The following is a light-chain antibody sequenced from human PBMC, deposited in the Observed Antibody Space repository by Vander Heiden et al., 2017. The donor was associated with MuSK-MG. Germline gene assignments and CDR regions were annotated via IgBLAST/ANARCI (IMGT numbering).Light chain of an antibody. CDR3: QQSYSTPRIT. Sequence: DIQLPPSPSSLSASVGARVTITCRASQSISSYLNWYQQKPGKAPKLLIYAASSWQSGIPSRFSGSGSGTDFTLTISSLQPEDFATYYCQQSYSTPRITFGPGTKVEIK. CDR1: QSISSY. V-gene: IGKV1-39*01. J-gene: IGKJ3*01. CDR2: AAS.